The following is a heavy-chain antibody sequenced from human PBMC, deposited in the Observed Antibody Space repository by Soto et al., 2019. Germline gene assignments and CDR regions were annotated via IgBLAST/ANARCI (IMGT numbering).Heavy chain of an antibody. CDR3: ARDKYYGSGNHNWFDP. Sequence: GGSLRLSCAASGFTVSSYYMSWVRQAPGKGLEWVSVIYSAGSADFADSVKGRFTISRDNSKNTLYLQMNSLRAGDTAVYYCARDKYYGSGNHNWFDPWGQGTLVTVS. V-gene: IGHV3-66*01. D-gene: IGHD3-10*01. J-gene: IGHJ5*02. CDR1: GFTVSSYY. CDR2: IYSAGSA.